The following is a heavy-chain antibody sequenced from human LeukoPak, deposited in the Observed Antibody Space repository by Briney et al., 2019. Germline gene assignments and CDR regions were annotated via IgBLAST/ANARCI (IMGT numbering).Heavy chain of an antibody. CDR3: ARYSFDFWSGSPGYYFDY. CDR1: GGSISSYY. Sequence: SETLSLTCTVSGGSISSYYWSWIRQPPGKGLEWIGSIYYSGSTSYNPSLKSRVTISVDTSKNQFSLKLSSVTAADTAVYYCARYSFDFWSGSPGYYFDYWGQGTLVTVSS. V-gene: IGHV4-39*07. J-gene: IGHJ4*02. CDR2: IYYSGST. D-gene: IGHD3-3*01.